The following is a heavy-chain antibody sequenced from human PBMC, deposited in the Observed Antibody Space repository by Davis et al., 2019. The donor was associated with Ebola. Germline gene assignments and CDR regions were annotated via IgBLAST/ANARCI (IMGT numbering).Heavy chain of an antibody. CDR1: GYTFTSYY. V-gene: IGHV1-46*01. Sequence: AASAKVSCKASGYTFTSYYMHWVRQAPGQGLEWMGIINPSGGSTSYAQKFQGRVTMTTDTSTSTAYMELRSLRSDDTARYYCARDVRGITGPSEYWGQGTLVTVSS. CDR3: ARDVRGITGPSEY. J-gene: IGHJ4*02. D-gene: IGHD1-1*01. CDR2: INPSGGST.